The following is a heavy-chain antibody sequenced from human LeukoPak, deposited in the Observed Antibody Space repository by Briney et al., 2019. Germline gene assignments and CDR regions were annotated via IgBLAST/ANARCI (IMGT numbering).Heavy chain of an antibody. J-gene: IGHJ5*02. Sequence: SETLSLTCTVSGGSISSGSYYWSWIRQPAGKGLEWIGRIYTSGSTNYNPSLKSRVTISVDTSKNQFSLKLSSVAAADTAVYYCARDRYYDIFSDWFDPWGQGTLVTVSS. CDR1: GGSISSGSYY. CDR3: ARDRYYDIFSDWFDP. D-gene: IGHD3-22*01. V-gene: IGHV4-61*02. CDR2: IYTSGST.